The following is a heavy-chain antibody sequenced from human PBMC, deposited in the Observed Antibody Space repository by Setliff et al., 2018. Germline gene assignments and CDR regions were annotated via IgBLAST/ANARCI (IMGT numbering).Heavy chain of an antibody. CDR2: INPNSGGT. D-gene: IGHD3-9*01. Sequence: ASVKVSCKASAKTFTAYYVHWVRQAPGQGLEWMGWINPNSGGTNYAQKFQGRVTMAWDTSISTAYMDLSRLTSDDTATYSCAGVDVLTASPFWGQGTLGTVSS. V-gene: IGHV1-2*02. CDR1: AKTFTAYY. J-gene: IGHJ4*02. CDR3: AGVDVLTASPF.